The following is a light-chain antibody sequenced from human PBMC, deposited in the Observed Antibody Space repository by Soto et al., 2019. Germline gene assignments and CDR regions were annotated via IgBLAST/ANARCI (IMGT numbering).Light chain of an antibody. CDR1: QSISMF. Sequence: DIQMTQSPSTLSASVGDRVTITCRASQSISMFLAWYQQKPGKAPKLLIYDASNSESGVPSRFSGSGSGTEFSLTISNLQPDDFVTYYCQHYKSYPWTFGQGTKVEIK. CDR3: QHYKSYPWT. J-gene: IGKJ1*01. V-gene: IGKV1-5*01. CDR2: DAS.